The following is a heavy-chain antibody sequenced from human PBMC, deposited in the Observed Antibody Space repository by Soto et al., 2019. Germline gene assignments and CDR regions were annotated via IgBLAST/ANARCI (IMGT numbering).Heavy chain of an antibody. CDR1: GGSISSGGYY. J-gene: IGHJ4*02. D-gene: IGHD3-22*01. CDR3: ARLSSIDSSGYYLDY. Sequence: QVQLQESGPGLVKPSQTLSLTCTVSGGSISSGGYYWSWIRPHPGKGLEWIGYIYYSGSTHYSSSLKRRVTMSIDTSKNQFPLKLTSVTAADTAVYYCARLSSIDSSGYYLDYWGQGTLVTVSS. CDR2: IYYSGST. V-gene: IGHV4-31*03.